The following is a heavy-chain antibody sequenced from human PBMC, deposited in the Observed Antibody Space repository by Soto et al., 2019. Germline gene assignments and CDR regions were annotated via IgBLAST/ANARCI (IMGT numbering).Heavy chain of an antibody. CDR2: IIPIFGTA. CDR1: GGSFSMYA. CDR3: ATVAEYSRSSWKRYYFAQ. J-gene: IGHJ4*02. D-gene: IGHD6-6*01. V-gene: IGHV1-69*13. Sequence: VEVSCESCGGSFSMYAITWARQAPGQGLEWMGGIIPIFGTANYAQKFQGRVTITADKSTSTAYMELSSLRSEDTAVYYCATVAEYSRSSWKRYYFAQWGQRTLVTVSS.